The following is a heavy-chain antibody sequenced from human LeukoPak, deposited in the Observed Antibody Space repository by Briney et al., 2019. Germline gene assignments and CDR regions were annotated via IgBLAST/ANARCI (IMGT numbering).Heavy chain of an antibody. CDR2: IYPGDSET. J-gene: IGHJ3*02. CDR3: ARQQYLAFDI. CDR1: GYSFTTYW. V-gene: IGHV5-51*01. D-gene: IGHD2/OR15-2a*01. Sequence: GESLKISCKGSGYSFTTYWIARLRLMPGKGLEWMGIIYPGDSETRYSTSFQGQVTISADKSTSTAYLQWSSLKASDTAIYYCARQQYLAFDIWGQGTMVTVSS.